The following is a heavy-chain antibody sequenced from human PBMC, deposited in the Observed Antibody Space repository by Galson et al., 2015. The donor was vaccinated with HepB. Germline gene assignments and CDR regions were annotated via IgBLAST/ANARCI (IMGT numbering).Heavy chain of an antibody. J-gene: IGHJ4*02. CDR3: AKGSAGSRPYYFDY. CDR2: INGGGGYT. D-gene: IGHD2-15*01. V-gene: IGHV3-23*01. CDR1: GFTFSSYA. Sequence: SLRLSCAASGFTFSSYAMSWVRQAPGKGLEWVSAINGGGGYTYYADSVKGRFTISRDNSKNTLYLQMNGLRAEDTAVYYCAKGSAGSRPYYFDYWGQGALVTLSS.